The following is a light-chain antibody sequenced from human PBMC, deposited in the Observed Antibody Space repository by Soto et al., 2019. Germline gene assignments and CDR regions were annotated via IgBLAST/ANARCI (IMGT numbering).Light chain of an antibody. Sequence: DIQITQSPSSLSASVGDRVTITCRASQSISSYLIWYQLKPGEAPKPLIYTASSLYSGVPSRFSGSGTGTDFTLTISSLQPEDFATYYCQQGYSNPITFGQGTRLEIK. CDR1: QSISSY. J-gene: IGKJ5*01. CDR3: QQGYSNPIT. V-gene: IGKV1-39*01. CDR2: TAS.